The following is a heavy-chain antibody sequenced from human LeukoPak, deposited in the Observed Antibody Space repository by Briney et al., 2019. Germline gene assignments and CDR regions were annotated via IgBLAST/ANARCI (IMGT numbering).Heavy chain of an antibody. D-gene: IGHD3-9*01. CDR1: GGSISSYY. CDR2: IYYSGST. V-gene: IGHV4-59*01. Sequence: PSETLSLTCTVSGGSISSYYWSWIRQPPGKGLEWIGYIYYSGSTNYNPSLKSRVTISVDTSKNQFSLKLSSVTAADTAVYYCARDLSNYDILTGYYRNYYYMDVWGKGTTVTVSS. J-gene: IGHJ6*03. CDR3: ARDLSNYDILTGYYRNYYYMDV.